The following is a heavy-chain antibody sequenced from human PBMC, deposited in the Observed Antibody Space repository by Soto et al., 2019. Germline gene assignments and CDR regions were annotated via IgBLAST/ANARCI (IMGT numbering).Heavy chain of an antibody. V-gene: IGHV3-33*01. CDR3: ARGGKWELHLRL. D-gene: IGHD1-26*01. CDR1: GFSFSDYG. J-gene: IGHJ4*02. CDR2: IWYDGSVI. Sequence: QVQLVESGGGVVRPGTSLRLSCEGSGFSFSDYGMNWVRQAPGKGLEWVAVIWYDGSVIRYADSVKGRFTISRDISKNPLYLQLNSLRVEDTAVYFCARGGKWELHLRLWGQGTLVTVSS.